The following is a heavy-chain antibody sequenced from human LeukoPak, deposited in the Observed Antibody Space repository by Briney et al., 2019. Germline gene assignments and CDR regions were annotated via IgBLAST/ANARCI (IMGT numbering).Heavy chain of an antibody. CDR3: AGQKDPRPIDY. J-gene: IGHJ4*02. V-gene: IGHV1-2*02. CDR2: INPSSGGT. CDR1: GYTFIAYY. Sequence: VASVKVSCRASGYTFIAYYMHWVRQAPGQGLEWMGWINPSSGGTNYAQKFQGRVTMTRDASISTAYMELSELRSDDTAVYYCAGQKDPRPIDYWGQGTLITVSS.